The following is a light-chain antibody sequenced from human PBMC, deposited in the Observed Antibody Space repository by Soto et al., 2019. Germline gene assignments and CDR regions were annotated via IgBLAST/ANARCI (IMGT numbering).Light chain of an antibody. Sequence: TVMTQSPGTLSLSHGERATLSCRASQSVSIHLAWYQQKPGQAPRLLIYDTSTRATGIPARFSGSGSGTEFTLTISSLQSEDFAVYYCQQYSNWPPITFGQGTRLEIK. CDR3: QQYSNWPPIT. V-gene: IGKV3-15*01. CDR2: DTS. J-gene: IGKJ5*01. CDR1: QSVSIH.